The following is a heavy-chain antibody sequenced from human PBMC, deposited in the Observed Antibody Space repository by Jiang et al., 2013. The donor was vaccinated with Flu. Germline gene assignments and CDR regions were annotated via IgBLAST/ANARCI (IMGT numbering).Heavy chain of an antibody. CDR2: QKYWKH. CDR1: GSFSGYY. Sequence: GSFSGYYWSWIASPQEGAGVDWGNQKYWKHQLQPSLKSRATISIDTSKNHFSLRLTSMTAADTAVYYCARGKIRSRFDPWGQGTLVTVSS. CDR3: ARGKIRSRFDP. J-gene: IGHJ5*02. V-gene: IGHV4-34*01.